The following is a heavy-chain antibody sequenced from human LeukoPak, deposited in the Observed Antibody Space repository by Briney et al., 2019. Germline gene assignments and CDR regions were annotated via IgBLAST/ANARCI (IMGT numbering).Heavy chain of an antibody. CDR1: GFTFSSYW. V-gene: IGHV3-7*01. J-gene: IGHJ6*03. Sequence: GGSLRLSCAASGFTFSSYWMSWVRQAPGKGLEWVANIKKDGSEKYFVDSVKGRFTISRDNAKTSLYLQMNSLRAEDTAVYYCARRFGAARDDYMDVWGKGTTVTVSS. D-gene: IGHD3-16*01. CDR2: IKKDGSEK. CDR3: ARRFGAARDDYMDV.